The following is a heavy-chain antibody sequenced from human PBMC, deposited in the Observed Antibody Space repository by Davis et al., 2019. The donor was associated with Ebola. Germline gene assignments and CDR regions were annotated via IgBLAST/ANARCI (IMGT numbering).Heavy chain of an antibody. CDR1: GGSISSYY. V-gene: IGHV4-59*01. CDR3: ARGAAGIMGWFDP. J-gene: IGHJ5*02. Sequence: MPGGSLRLSCTVSGGSISSYYWSWIRQPPGKGLEWIGYIYYSGSTNYNPSLKSRVTISVDTSKNQFSLKLSSVTAADTAVYYCARGAAGIMGWFDPWGQGTLVTVSS. CDR2: IYYSGST. D-gene: IGHD6-13*01.